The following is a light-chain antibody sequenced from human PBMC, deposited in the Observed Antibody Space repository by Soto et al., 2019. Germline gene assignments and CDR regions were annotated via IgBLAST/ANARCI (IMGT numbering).Light chain of an antibody. CDR2: KAS. Sequence: DIQMTQSPPTLSASVGDRVTITCRASQSISSWLAWYQQRPGKAPKLLIYKASTLQSGVPSRFSGSGSGTEFTLNITSLQPDDFATYFCQHYDSYPITFGQGTRLEIE. V-gene: IGKV1-5*03. CDR1: QSISSW. CDR3: QHYDSYPIT. J-gene: IGKJ5*01.